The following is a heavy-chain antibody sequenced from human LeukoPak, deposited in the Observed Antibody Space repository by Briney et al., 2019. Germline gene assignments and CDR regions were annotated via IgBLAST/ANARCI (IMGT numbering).Heavy chain of an antibody. CDR2: ISSSSSYI. CDR1: GFTFSSYG. CDR3: ARSSSSWYPFDY. Sequence: PGGSLRLSCAASGFTFSSYGMHWVRQAPGKGLEWVSSISSSSSYIYYADSVKGRFTISRDNAKNSLYLQMNSLRAEDTAVYYCARSSSSWYPFDYWGQGTLVTVSS. V-gene: IGHV3-21*01. J-gene: IGHJ4*02. D-gene: IGHD6-13*01.